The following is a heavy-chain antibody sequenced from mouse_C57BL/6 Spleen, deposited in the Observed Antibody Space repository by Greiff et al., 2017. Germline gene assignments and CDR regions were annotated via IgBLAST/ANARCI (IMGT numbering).Heavy chain of an antibody. D-gene: IGHD2-5*01. CDR1: GYTFTDYE. J-gene: IGHJ4*01. CDR3: TGYSNYDAMDY. Sequence: VQLQQSGAELVRPGASVTLSCKASGYTFTDYEMHWVKQTPVHGLEWIGAIDPETGGTAYNQKFKGKAILTADKSSSTAYMELRSLTSEDSAVYYCTGYSNYDAMDYWGQGTSVTVAS. CDR2: IDPETGGT. V-gene: IGHV1-15*01.